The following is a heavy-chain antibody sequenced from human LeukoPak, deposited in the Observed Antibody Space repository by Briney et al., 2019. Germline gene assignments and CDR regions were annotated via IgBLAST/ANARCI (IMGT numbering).Heavy chain of an antibody. V-gene: IGHV3-23*01. CDR3: ARDSTWPLSSSWSMGSY. Sequence: GGSLRLSCAASGFTFSSYAMSWVRQAPGKGLEWVSGISGSGGMIYYADSVKGRFSISRDNSKNTLYLQMDSLRAEDTAVYYCARDSTWPLSSSWSMGSYWGQGTLVTVSS. J-gene: IGHJ4*02. CDR1: GFTFSSYA. D-gene: IGHD6-13*01. CDR2: ISGSGGMI.